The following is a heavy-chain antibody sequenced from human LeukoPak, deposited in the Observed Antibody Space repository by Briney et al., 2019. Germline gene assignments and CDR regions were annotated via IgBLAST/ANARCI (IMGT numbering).Heavy chain of an antibody. D-gene: IGHD4-17*01. CDR2: ISGSGGST. CDR1: GFTFSSYA. J-gene: IGHJ1*01. Sequence: GRSLRLSCVASGFTFSSYAMSWVRQAPGKGLEWVSVISGSGGSTYYADSVKGRFTISRDNSKNTLYLQMNSLRAEDTAVYYCAKEIYGDSTGGRFQHWGQGTLVTVSS. V-gene: IGHV3-23*01. CDR3: AKEIYGDSTGGRFQH.